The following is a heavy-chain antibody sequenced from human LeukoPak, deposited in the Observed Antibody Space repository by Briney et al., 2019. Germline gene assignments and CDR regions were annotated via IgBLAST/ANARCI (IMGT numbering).Heavy chain of an antibody. CDR3: ARVSLQGVLTWVDC. CDR2: IYYSGST. J-gene: IGHJ4*02. V-gene: IGHV4-30-4*01. Sequence: TLSLSRTVSGGSICSGGNDWSWIRQPPGKGLEWIGYIYYSGSTYYNPSLKSRVTISVDTSKNQFSLKLSSVTAADTAVYYCARVSLQGVLTWVDCWGQGTLVTVSS. CDR1: GGSICSGGND. D-gene: IGHD3-10*01.